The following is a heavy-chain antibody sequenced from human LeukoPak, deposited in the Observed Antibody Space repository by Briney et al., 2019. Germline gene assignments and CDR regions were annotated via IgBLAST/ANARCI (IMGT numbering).Heavy chain of an antibody. J-gene: IGHJ4*02. V-gene: IGHV4-59*12. CDR1: GDSITSYY. D-gene: IGHD1-26*01. CDR3: ARDQYSGSLDY. Sequence: SETLSLTCTVSGDSITSYYWSWIRQPPGKGLEWIEYIYYSGSTNYNPSLKSRVTMSVDTSKNQFSLKLSSVTAADTAVYYCARDQYSGSLDYWGQGTLVTVSS. CDR2: IYYSGST.